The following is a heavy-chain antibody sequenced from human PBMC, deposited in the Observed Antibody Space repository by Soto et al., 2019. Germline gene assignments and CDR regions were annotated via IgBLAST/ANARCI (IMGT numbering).Heavy chain of an antibody. Sequence: QVQLVESGGGVVQPGRSLRLSCAASGFTFSSYGMHWVRQAPGKGLEWVAVISYDGSNKYCADSVKGRFTISRDNSKNTLYLQMNSLRAEDTAVYYCAKGSEELDYWGQGTLVTVSS. CDR1: GFTFSSYG. V-gene: IGHV3-30*18. CDR3: AKGSEELDY. D-gene: IGHD1-26*01. CDR2: ISYDGSNK. J-gene: IGHJ4*02.